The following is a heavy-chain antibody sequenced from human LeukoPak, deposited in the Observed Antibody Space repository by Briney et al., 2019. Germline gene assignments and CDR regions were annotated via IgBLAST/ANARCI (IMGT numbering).Heavy chain of an antibody. J-gene: IGHJ4*02. D-gene: IGHD3-10*01. CDR3: AKDHSYGSGSFQNGFDY. CDR1: GFTFSSYG. Sequence: GGSLRLSCAASGFTFSSYGMHWVRQAPGKGLEWVAVISYDGSNKYYADSVKGRFTISRDNSKNTLYLQMNSLRAEGTAVYYCAKDHSYGSGSFQNGFDYWGQGTLVTVSS. V-gene: IGHV3-30*18. CDR2: ISYDGSNK.